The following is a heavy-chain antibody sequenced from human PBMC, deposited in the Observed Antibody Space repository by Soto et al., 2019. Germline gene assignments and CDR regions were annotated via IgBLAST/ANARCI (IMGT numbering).Heavy chain of an antibody. CDR1: ALSPSRLC. CDR3: AKALGELSPESYDY. Sequence: GGALTLSSAAAALSPSRLCMLWVRQAPGKGLEWVAFNSYDGSNKYYADSVKGRFTISRDSSEKTLYLQMNSLRPEDTAVYYCAKALGELSPESYDYWGQGT. CDR2: NSYDGSNK. D-gene: IGHD3-16*02. J-gene: IGHJ4*02. V-gene: IGHV3-30*18.